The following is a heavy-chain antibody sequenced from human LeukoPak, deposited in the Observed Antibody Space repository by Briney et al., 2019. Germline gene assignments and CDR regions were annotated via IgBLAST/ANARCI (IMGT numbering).Heavy chain of an antibody. CDR1: GGSISSHY. J-gene: IGHJ4*02. Sequence: SETLSLTCTVSGGSISSHYWSWIRQPPGKGLEWIGYIYYSGSTNYNPSLKSRVTISVDTSKNQFSLKLSSVTAADTAVYYCARNGKRGYSYGQFDYWGQGTLVTVSS. D-gene: IGHD5-18*01. V-gene: IGHV4-59*11. CDR2: IYYSGST. CDR3: ARNGKRGYSYGQFDY.